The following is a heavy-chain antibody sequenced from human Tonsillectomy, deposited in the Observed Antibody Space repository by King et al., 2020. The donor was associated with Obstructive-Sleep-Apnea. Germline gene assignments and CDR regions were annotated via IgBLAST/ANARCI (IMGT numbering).Heavy chain of an antibody. CDR3: AKDREFCSGGRCYSDYFDY. D-gene: IGHD2-15*01. J-gene: IGHJ4*02. CDR1: GFTFSSYG. V-gene: IGHV3-30*02. CDR2: IPYDGSNK. Sequence: VQLVESGGGVVQPGRSLRLSCAASGFTFSSYGMHWVRQAPGKGLEWVAFIPYDGSNKYYADSAKGRFTISRDISRNTLYLQMNSLRAEDTAVYYCAKDREFCSGGRCYSDYFDYWGQGTLVTVSS.